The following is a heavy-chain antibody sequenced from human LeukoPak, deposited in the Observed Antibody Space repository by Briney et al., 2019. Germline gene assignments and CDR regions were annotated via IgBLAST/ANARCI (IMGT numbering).Heavy chain of an antibody. CDR3: ARDRDSAAAGTNRVVRLDY. V-gene: IGHV3-33*01. J-gene: IGHJ4*02. D-gene: IGHD6-13*01. Sequence: GRSLRLSCAASGFTFSSYGMHWVRQAPGKGLEWAAVIWYDGSNKYYADSVKGRFTIPRDNSKNTLYLQMNSLRAEDTAVYYCARDRDSAAAGTNRVVRLDYWGQGTLVTVSS. CDR1: GFTFSSYG. CDR2: IWYDGSNK.